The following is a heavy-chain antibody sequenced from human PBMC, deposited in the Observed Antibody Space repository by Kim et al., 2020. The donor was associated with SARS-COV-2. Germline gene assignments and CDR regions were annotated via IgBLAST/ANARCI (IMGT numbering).Heavy chain of an antibody. J-gene: IGHJ6*02. CDR1: GFTFSSYD. D-gene: IGHD3-10*01. V-gene: IGHV3-13*01. CDR2: IGTAGDT. CDR3: ARGPPGAYYGMDV. Sequence: GGSLRLSCAASGFTFSSYDMHWVRQATGKGLDWVSAIGTAGDTYYPGSVKGRFTISRENAKNSLYLQMNSLRAGDTAVYYCARGPPGAYYGMDVWGQGTTVTVSS.